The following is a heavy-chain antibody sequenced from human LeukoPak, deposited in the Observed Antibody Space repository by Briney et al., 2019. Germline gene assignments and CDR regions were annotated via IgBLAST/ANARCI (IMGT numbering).Heavy chain of an antibody. Sequence: NPSETLSLTCAVYGGSFSGYYWSWIRQPPGKGLEWIGEINHSGSTNYNPSLKSRVTISVDTSKNQFSLKLSSVTAADTAVYYCARRPGTVRGVNNYYFDYWGQGTLVTVSS. CDR1: GGSFSGYY. CDR3: ARRPGTVRGVNNYYFDY. J-gene: IGHJ4*02. CDR2: INHSGST. D-gene: IGHD3-10*01. V-gene: IGHV4-34*01.